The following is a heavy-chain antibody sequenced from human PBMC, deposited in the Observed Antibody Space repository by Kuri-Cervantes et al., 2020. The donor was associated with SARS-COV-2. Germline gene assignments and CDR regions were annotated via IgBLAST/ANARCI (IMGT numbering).Heavy chain of an antibody. D-gene: IGHD1-26*01. V-gene: IGHV3-7*01. J-gene: IGHJ6*02. Sequence: GESLKISCAASGFTFSSYWMGWVRQAPGKGLEWVANIKQDGSEKYYVDSVKGRFTISRDNSKNTLYLQMNSLRAEDTAVYYCARAEWELLPDYYYYYGMDVWGQGTTVTVSS. CDR1: GFTFSSYW. CDR2: IKQDGSEK. CDR3: ARAEWELLPDYYYYYGMDV.